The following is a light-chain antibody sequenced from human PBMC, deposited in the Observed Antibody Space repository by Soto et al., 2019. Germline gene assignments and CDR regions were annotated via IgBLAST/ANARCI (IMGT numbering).Light chain of an antibody. CDR1: SSDVGGYNY. CDR2: EVS. CDR3: ISYASSNTYV. V-gene: IGLV2-14*01. Sequence: QSALTQPASVSGSPGRSITISCTGTSSDVGGYNYVSWYQQHPGKAPKLMIYEVSNRASGVSNRFSGSKSGNTASLTISGLQAEDEADYYCISYASSNTYVFGSGTKLTVL. J-gene: IGLJ1*01.